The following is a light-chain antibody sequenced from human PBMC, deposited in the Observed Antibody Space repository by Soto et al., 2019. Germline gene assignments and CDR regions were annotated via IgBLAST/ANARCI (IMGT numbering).Light chain of an antibody. J-gene: IGKJ4*01. CDR1: QDITNY. CDR3: QQYDNLPLT. Sequence: DIQMTQSPSSLSASIGDRVTVACRASQDITNYLNWYQQRPGKAPKLLIYDASNLETGVPSRFSASGSGTDFSFTISSLQPEDIATYYCQQYDNLPLTFGGGTKVEIK. CDR2: DAS. V-gene: IGKV1-33*01.